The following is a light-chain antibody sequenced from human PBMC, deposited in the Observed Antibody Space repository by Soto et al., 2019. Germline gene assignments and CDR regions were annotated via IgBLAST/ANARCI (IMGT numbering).Light chain of an antibody. CDR1: QGISTY. CDR3: QHYNSYSEA. Sequence: DIQMTQSPSSLSASVEDRVTITCRASQGISTYLNWYLQKPGKAPKLLIYAASSLQSGVPSRFSGSGSGTEFTLTISSLQPDDFATYYCQHYNSYSEAFGQGTKVDIK. V-gene: IGKV1-16*01. J-gene: IGKJ1*01. CDR2: AAS.